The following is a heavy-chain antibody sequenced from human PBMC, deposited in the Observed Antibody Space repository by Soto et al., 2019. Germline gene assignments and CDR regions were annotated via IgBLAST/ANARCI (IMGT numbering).Heavy chain of an antibody. J-gene: IGHJ4*02. V-gene: IGHV1-69*13. CDR1: GGTFSSYA. CDR2: IIPIFGTA. CDR3: ARGGRDYGPFDY. D-gene: IGHD3-16*01. Sequence: SVKVSCKASGGTFSSYAISWVRQAPGQGLEWMGGIIPIFGTANYAQKFQGRVTITADESTSTAYMELSSLRSEDTAVYYCARGGRDYGPFDYWGQGALVTVSS.